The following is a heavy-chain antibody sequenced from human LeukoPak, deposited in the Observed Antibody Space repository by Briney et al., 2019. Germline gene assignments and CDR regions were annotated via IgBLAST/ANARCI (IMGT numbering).Heavy chain of an antibody. Sequence: GESLKISCKGSGYSFTSYWIGWVRQMPGKGLEWMGIIYPGDSDTRYSPSFQGQVTISADKSISTAYLQWSSLKASDTAMYYCARLHGTDPIAYNYYYYGMDVWGQGTTVTVSS. CDR1: GYSFTSYW. CDR3: ARLHGTDPIAYNYYYYGMDV. CDR2: IYPGDSDT. D-gene: IGHD1-1*01. V-gene: IGHV5-51*01. J-gene: IGHJ6*02.